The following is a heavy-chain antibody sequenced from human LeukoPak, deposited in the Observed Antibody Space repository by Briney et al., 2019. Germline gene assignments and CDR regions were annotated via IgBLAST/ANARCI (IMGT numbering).Heavy chain of an antibody. D-gene: IGHD3-10*01. CDR2: IRYDGSNK. CDR1: GFTFSSYG. CDR3: ARDSPGGSGSYYRYFQH. V-gene: IGHV3-30*02. J-gene: IGHJ1*01. Sequence: GGSLRLSCAASGFTFSSYGIHWVRQAPGKGLEWVAFIRYDGSNKYYADSVKGRFTISRDNSKNTLYLQMNSLRVEDTAVYYCARDSPGGSGSYYRYFQHWGQGTLVTVSS.